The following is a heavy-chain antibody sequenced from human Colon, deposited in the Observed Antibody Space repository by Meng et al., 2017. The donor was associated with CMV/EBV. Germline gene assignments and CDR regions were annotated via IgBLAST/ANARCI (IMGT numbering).Heavy chain of an antibody. CDR3: AKDPNESHDYPRGAYNYYGMDV. J-gene: IGHJ6*02. CDR1: GFTFSNYW. D-gene: IGHD4-11*01. CDR2: IKEDGSEK. V-gene: IGHV3-7*01. Sequence: GESLKISCAASGFTFSNYWMTWLRQAPGRGLELVAHIKEDGSEKYFVGSVKGRFTISRDTFKNTVYLQMDSLRPEDTALYYCAKDPNESHDYPRGAYNYYGMDVWGQGTTVTVSS.